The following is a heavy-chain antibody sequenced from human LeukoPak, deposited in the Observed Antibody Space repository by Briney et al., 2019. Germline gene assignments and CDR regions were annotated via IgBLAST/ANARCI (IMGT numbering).Heavy chain of an antibody. CDR1: GFTFSSYS. CDR3: AGGGSYPSDAFDI. J-gene: IGHJ3*02. CDR2: ISSSSSYI. D-gene: IGHD1-26*01. Sequence: GGSLRLSCAASGFTFSSYSMNWVRHAPGKGLEWVSSISSSSSYIYYADSVKGRFTISRDNAKNSLYLQMNSLRAEDTAVYYCAGGGSYPSDAFDIWGQGTMVTVSS. V-gene: IGHV3-21*01.